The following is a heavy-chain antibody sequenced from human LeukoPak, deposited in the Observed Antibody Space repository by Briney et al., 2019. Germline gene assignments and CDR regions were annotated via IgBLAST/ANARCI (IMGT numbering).Heavy chain of an antibody. J-gene: IGHJ4*02. Sequence: GGSLKLSCAASGFSFSGSALHWVRQASGKGLEWVGRIRGKDDSYSTAYAASVKGRFTISRDDSKNTAYLQMNSLKTEDTAVYYCRGAYYDSGGPEYYFDYWGQGTLVTVSS. D-gene: IGHD3-22*01. CDR2: IRGKDDSYST. CDR1: GFSFSGSA. CDR3: RGAYYDSGGPEYYFDY. V-gene: IGHV3-73*01.